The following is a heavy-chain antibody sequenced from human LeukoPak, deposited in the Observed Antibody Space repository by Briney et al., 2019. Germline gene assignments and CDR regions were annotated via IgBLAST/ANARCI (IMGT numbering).Heavy chain of an antibody. J-gene: IGHJ4*02. Sequence: PGGSLRLSRAASGFTFSSYAMSWVRQAPGKGLEWVSAISGSGGSTYYADSVKGRFTISRDNSKNTLYLQMNSLRAEDTAVYYCAKGSGVLVPAAMSGDYWGQGTLVTVSS. D-gene: IGHD2-2*01. CDR2: ISGSGGST. CDR3: AKGSGVLVPAAMSGDY. CDR1: GFTFSSYA. V-gene: IGHV3-23*01.